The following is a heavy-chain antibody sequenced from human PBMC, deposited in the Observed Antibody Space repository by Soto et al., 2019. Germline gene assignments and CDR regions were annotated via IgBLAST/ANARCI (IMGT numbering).Heavy chain of an antibody. CDR1: AFSLSTGGVG. CDR3: IQSRCGGDCLQSYASYYYYGMDV. J-gene: IGHJ6*02. D-gene: IGHD2-21*02. V-gene: IGHV2-5*02. CDR2: IYWDDDK. Sequence: QITLKESGPTLVKPTQTLTLTCTFSAFSLSTGGVGVGWIRQPPGKALEWLALIYWDDDKRYSPSLRSRLTITKDTSENQVVLTMTNMDPVDTATYYCIQSRCGGDCLQSYASYYYYGMDVWCQGTTVTVSS.